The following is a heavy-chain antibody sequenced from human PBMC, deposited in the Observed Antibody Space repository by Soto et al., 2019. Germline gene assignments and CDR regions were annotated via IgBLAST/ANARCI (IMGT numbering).Heavy chain of an antibody. D-gene: IGHD3-22*01. CDR2: IFHGGGT. Sequence: SETLSLTCDVSGESFSGYYWSWIRHPPGKGLEWIGQIFHGGGTNYSPSLKSRVTISVDTSKNQFSLELTSVTAADTAVYYCARPHYDSNTFYSFFDYWGQGTLVTVSS. J-gene: IGHJ4*02. CDR1: GESFSGYY. V-gene: IGHV4-34*12. CDR3: ARPHYDSNTFYSFFDY.